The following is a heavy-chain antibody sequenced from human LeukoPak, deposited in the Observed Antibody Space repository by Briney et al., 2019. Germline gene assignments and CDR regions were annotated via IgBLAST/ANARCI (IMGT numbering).Heavy chain of an antibody. CDR2: IFPIFGIA. J-gene: IGHJ6*01. D-gene: IGHD3-3*01. CDR1: RGTLHSYA. V-gene: IGHV1-69*04. CDR3: ARGDYDFWSGYIRAIGGMDV. Sequence: SEKVPRLDSRGTLHSYAISLVRQAPRQGREWMGRIFPIFGIANYPQQSQGRVTITADKSTSTAYMEQSSLRSEDTAVYCCARGDYDFWSGYIRAIGGMDVWGEGTTVSVST.